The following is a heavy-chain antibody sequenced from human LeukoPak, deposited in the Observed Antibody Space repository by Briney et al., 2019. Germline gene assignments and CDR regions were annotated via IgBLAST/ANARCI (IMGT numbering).Heavy chain of an antibody. V-gene: IGHV1-2*02. Sequence: ASVKVSYKASGYTFTGYYMHWVRQAPGQGLEWMGWINPNSGGTNYAQKFQGRVTMTRDTSISTAYMELSSLRSEDTAVYYCASPPVPQAAAITPGYFYYYMDVWGKGTTVTVSS. J-gene: IGHJ6*03. CDR1: GYTFTGYY. CDR2: INPNSGGT. CDR3: ASPPVPQAAAITPGYFYYYMDV. D-gene: IGHD6-13*01.